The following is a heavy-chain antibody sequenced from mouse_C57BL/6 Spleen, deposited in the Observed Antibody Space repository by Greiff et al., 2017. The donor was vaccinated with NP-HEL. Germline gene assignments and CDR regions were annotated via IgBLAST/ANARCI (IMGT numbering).Heavy chain of an antibody. CDR2: ISDGGSYT. D-gene: IGHD2-1*01. Sequence: DVKLVESGGGLVKPGGSLKLSCAASGFTFSSYAMSWVRQTPVKRLEWVATISDGGSYTYYPDNVKGRFTISRDNAKNNLYLQMSHLKSEDTAMYYCAREATGNSYFDYWGQGTTLTVSS. V-gene: IGHV5-4*01. CDR3: AREATGNSYFDY. J-gene: IGHJ2*01. CDR1: GFTFSSYA.